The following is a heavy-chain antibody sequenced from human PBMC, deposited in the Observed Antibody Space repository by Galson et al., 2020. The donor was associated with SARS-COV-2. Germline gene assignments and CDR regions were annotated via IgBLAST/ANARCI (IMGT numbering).Heavy chain of an antibody. CDR2: VYHTGDT. Sequence: SETLSLTCSVSGDSISNSRFYWAWIRQPPGKGLEWIGNVYHTGDTYYNPSLKSRVTMSVSTSENHFSLKMTSVTAADTAMYFCARDFFDSNDFTCNWFDPWGQGTLVIVSS. V-gene: IGHV4-39*02. J-gene: IGHJ5*02. CDR1: GDSISNSRFY. D-gene: IGHD3-22*01. CDR3: ARDFFDSNDFTCNWFDP.